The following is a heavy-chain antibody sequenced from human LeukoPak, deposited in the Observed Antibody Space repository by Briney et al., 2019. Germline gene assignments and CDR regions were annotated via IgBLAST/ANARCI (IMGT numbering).Heavy chain of an antibody. CDR1: GFTFSSYA. V-gene: IGHV3-23*01. J-gene: IGHJ4*02. CDR2: ISGSGGST. CDR3: AKVDGDYDFWSGYYPTYNRIDY. Sequence: GGSLRLSCAASGFTFSSYAMSWVRQAPGKGLEWVSAISGSGGSTYYADSVKGRFTISRDNSKNTLYLQMNSLRAEDTAVYYCAKVDGDYDFWSGYYPTYNRIDYWGQGTLVTVSS. D-gene: IGHD3-3*01.